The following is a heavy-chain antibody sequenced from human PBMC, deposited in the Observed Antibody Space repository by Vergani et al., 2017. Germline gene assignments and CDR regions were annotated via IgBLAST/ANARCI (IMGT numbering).Heavy chain of an antibody. J-gene: IGHJ6*02. V-gene: IGHV3-7*03. D-gene: IGHD1-1*01. Sequence: EVQLVESGGGLVQPGGSLRLSCAASGFTFSSYWMSWVRPAPGKGLEWVANIKQDGSEKYYVDSVKGRFTISRDNAKNSLYLQMNSLRAEDTAMYYCARDHTXSRSWYNWNEYYYYGMDVWGQGTTVTVSS. CDR3: ARDHTXSRSWYNWNEYYYYGMDV. CDR1: GFTFSSYW. CDR2: IKQDGSEK.